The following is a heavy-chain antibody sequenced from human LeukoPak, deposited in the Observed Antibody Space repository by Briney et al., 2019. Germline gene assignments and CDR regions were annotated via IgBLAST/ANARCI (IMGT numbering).Heavy chain of an antibody. D-gene: IGHD3-10*01. Sequence: ASVKVSCKASGGTFSSYAISWVRQAPGRGLEWMGEIIPIFGTANYAQKFQGRVTITADESTSTAYMELSSLRSEDTAVYYCARASVDRWFGELSYWGQGTLVTVSS. CDR1: GGTFSSYA. J-gene: IGHJ4*02. CDR2: IIPIFGTA. CDR3: ARASVDRWFGELSY. V-gene: IGHV1-69*13.